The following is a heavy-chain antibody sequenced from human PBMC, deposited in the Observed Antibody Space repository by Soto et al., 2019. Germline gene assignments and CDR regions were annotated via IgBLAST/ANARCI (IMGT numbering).Heavy chain of an antibody. CDR3: ARIRGYCSSTSCYPSLYYYYGMDV. CDR1: GGTFSSYA. Sequence: AVKVSCKASGGTFSSYAISWVRQAPGQGLDCIGGLIPIFGTANYAQKFQGRVTITADKSTSTAYMELSSLRSEDTAGEYCARIRGYCSSTSCYPSLYYYYGMDVWVQ. CDR2: LIPIFGTA. V-gene: IGHV1-69*06. D-gene: IGHD2-2*01. J-gene: IGHJ6*02.